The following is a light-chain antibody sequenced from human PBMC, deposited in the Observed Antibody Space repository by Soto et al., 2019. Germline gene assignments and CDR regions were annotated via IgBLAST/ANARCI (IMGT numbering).Light chain of an antibody. CDR2: AAS. Sequence: DIQMTQSPSSLSASVGDRVTITCRASQSISSYLNWYQQKPGKAPKVLIYAASSLQSAVPSRFSGSGSGTHFTLTISSLQPEDFATYYCQQSYSTLPLTFGGGTKVEIK. J-gene: IGKJ4*01. CDR1: QSISSY. V-gene: IGKV1-39*01. CDR3: QQSYSTLPLT.